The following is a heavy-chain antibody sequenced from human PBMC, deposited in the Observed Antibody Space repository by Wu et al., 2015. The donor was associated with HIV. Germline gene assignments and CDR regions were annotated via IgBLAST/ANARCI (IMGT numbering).Heavy chain of an antibody. V-gene: IGHV1-2*02. CDR3: AKVGAVAGTRQFDY. CDR1: GGTFSSYA. Sequence: QVQLVQSGAEVKKPGSSVKVSCKASGGTFSSYAISWVRQAPGQGLEWMGWINPNSGGTNYAQKFQGRVTMTRDTSISTAYMELSRLRSDDTAVYYCAKVGAVAGTRQFDYVGPGKASHRLL. CDR2: INPNSGGT. J-gene: IGHJ4*02. D-gene: IGHD6-19*01.